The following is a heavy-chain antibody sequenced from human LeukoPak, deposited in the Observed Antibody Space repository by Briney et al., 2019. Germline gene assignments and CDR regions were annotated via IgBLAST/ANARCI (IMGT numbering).Heavy chain of an antibody. CDR3: ARNGRDGTYFDY. D-gene: IGHD5-24*01. Sequence: SETLSLTCTVSGGSISSYYWSWIRQPPGKGPEWIGYIYYSGSTNYNPSLKSRVTISVDTSKNQFSLKLSSVTAADTAVYYCARNGRDGTYFDYWGQGTLVTVSS. CDR2: IYYSGST. CDR1: GGSISSYY. J-gene: IGHJ4*02. V-gene: IGHV4-59*01.